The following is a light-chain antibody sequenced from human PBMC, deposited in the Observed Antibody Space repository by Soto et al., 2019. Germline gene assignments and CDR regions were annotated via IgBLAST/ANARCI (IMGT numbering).Light chain of an antibody. V-gene: IGKV1-39*01. CDR3: QESYSTPTWT. Sequence: DIQMTQSPSSLYAFVGDRVTITCRASQNINKYLNWYQQKPGRGPTLLIYAASSLQSGVPSRFSGSGSGTDFTLTISSLQPEDFSTYYCQESYSTPTWTFGQGPKVEVK. CDR2: AAS. J-gene: IGKJ1*01. CDR1: QNINKY.